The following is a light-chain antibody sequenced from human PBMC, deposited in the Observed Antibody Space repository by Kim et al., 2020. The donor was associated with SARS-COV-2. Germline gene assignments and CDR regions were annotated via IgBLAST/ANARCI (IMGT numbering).Light chain of an antibody. CDR3: QQRSNWPIT. CDR1: RSVSSY. Sequence: LSPGERATLACRASRSVSSYLAWYQQKPGQAPRLLIYDASKRATGIPARFSGSGSGTDFTLTISSLEPEDFAVYYCQQRSNWPITFGQGTRLEIK. J-gene: IGKJ5*01. V-gene: IGKV3-11*01. CDR2: DAS.